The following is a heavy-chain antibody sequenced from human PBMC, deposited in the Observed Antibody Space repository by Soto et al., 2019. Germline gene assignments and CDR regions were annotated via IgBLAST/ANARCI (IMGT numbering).Heavy chain of an antibody. CDR1: GFTFSTYA. CDR2: ISSNGGST. J-gene: IGHJ6*02. D-gene: IGHD3-3*01. V-gene: IGHV3-64*01. CDR3: ARDRGGYYGYYYYGMDV. Sequence: EVQLVESGGGLVQPGGSLRLSCAASGFTFSTYAMHWVRQAPGKGLEYVSAISSNGGSTYYANSVKGRFTISRDNSQNTLYLQMGSLRAEDMAVYYCARDRGGYYGYYYYGMDVWGQGTTVTVSS.